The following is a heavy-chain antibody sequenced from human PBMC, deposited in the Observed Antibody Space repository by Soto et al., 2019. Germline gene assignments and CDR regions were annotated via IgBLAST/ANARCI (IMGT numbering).Heavy chain of an antibody. D-gene: IGHD5-18*01. V-gene: IGHV3-30-3*01. CDR1: RFIFSNYV. CDR3: ARGTVMAPYYYYGMDV. Sequence: GQLVESGGGVVQPGTSLRLSCEASRFIFSNYVMHWVRQAPGKGLEWVAAISYDGGSQYYADSVKGRFTISRSNSKNTLYLQMSSLRGEDTAVYYCARGTVMAPYYYYGMDVWGQGTTVTVSS. CDR2: ISYDGGSQ. J-gene: IGHJ6*02.